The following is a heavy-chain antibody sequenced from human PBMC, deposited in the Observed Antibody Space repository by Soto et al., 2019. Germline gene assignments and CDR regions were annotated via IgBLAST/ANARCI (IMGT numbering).Heavy chain of an antibody. V-gene: IGHV3-23*01. CDR1: GFTFDTYA. Sequence: GGSLRLSCAASGFTFDTYAMNWVRQAPGKGLEWVSEISAGDATYYAESVKGRFTISRDNSKNTLYLQMNSLRVEDTAVYYCGKGQTARKTRIDYWGQGTQVKVSS. J-gene: IGHJ4*02. CDR3: GKGQTARKTRIDY. D-gene: IGHD1-1*01. CDR2: ISAGDAT.